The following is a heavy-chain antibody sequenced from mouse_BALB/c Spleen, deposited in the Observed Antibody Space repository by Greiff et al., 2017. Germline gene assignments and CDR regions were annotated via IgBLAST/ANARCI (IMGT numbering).Heavy chain of an antibody. CDR1: GYSITSGYY. J-gene: IGHJ3*01. CDR2: ISYDGSN. CDR3: ARDLRPPFAY. Sequence: EVKLQESGPGLVKPSQSLSLTCSVTGYSITSGYYWNWIRQFPGNKLEWMGYISYDGSNNYNPSLKNRISITRDTSKNQFFLKLNSVTTEDTATYYCARDLRPPFAYWGQGTLVTVSA. V-gene: IGHV3-6*02.